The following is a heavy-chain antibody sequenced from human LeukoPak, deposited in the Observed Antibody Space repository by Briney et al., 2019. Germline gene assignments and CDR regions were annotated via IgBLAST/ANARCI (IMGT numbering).Heavy chain of an antibody. D-gene: IGHD4-17*01. CDR3: AVTTSTTGYYYGMDV. CDR1: GFTFSSYA. V-gene: IGHV3-30-3*01. CDR2: ISYDGSNK. Sequence: GGSLRLSCAASGFTFSSYAMHWVRQAPGKGLEWVAVISYDGSNKYYADSVKGRFTISRDNSMNTLFLQMNSLRAEDTAVYYCAVTTSTTGYYYGMDVWGQGTAVTVSS. J-gene: IGHJ6*02.